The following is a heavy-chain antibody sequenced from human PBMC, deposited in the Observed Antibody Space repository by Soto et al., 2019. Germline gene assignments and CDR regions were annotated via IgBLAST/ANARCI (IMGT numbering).Heavy chain of an antibody. V-gene: IGHV1-69*01. D-gene: IGHD3-3*01. Sequence: QVQLVQSEAEVKKPGSSVKVSCKASGDTFNTYSIIWVRQAPGRGLEWMGGIIPIIPTANYAQKFQDRVTITADEPTSTAYMELSSLRSEDTAVYYCARGSEEWSNLGYFNYWGQGTLVTVSS. CDR2: IIPIIPTA. J-gene: IGHJ4*02. CDR3: ARGSEEWSNLGYFNY. CDR1: GDTFNTYS.